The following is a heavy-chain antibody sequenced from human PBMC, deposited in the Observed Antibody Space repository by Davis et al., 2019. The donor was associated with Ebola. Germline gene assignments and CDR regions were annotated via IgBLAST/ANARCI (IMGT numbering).Heavy chain of an antibody. D-gene: IGHD4-11*01. Sequence: ASVKVSCKTSGYTFTGYYMHWVRQAPGQGLEWMGWINPNSGGTNYAQKFQGWVTMTRDTSITTAYMELTSLKSEDTGMYYCARPKMITDLQSWGQGTLVTVSS. J-gene: IGHJ4*02. CDR3: ARPKMITDLQS. V-gene: IGHV1-2*04. CDR1: GYTFTGYY. CDR2: INPNSGGT.